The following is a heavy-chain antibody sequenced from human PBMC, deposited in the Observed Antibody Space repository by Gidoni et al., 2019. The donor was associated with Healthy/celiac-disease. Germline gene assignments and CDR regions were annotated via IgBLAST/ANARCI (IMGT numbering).Heavy chain of an antibody. V-gene: IGHV3-13*01. CDR1: GFHCSSSD. D-gene: IGHD3-22*01. CDR2: MGTAGDT. CDR3: ARDPSTYYYDSSGPDWYFDL. J-gene: IGHJ2*01. Sequence: EVQLVESGGGLVQPGGSLRLYCAASGFHCSSSDMHWVRQATGKGLEWVSSMGTAGDTYYPGSVKGRFTISRENAKNSWYLQMNSLRAEDTAVYYCARDPSTYYYDSSGPDWYFDLWCRGTLVTVSS.